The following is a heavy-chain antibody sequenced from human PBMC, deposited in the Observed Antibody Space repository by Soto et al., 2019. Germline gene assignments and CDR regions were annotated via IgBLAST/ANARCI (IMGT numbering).Heavy chain of an antibody. CDR3: ASGAELLWFGELLAFDY. CDR2: ISGSGGST. CDR1: GFTFSSYA. J-gene: IGHJ4*02. Sequence: VQLLDSGGGLVQPGGSLRLSCAACGFTFSSYAMSWVRQAPGKGLEWVSAISGSGGSTYYADSVKGRFTISRDNSKNTLYLQMNSLRAEDTAVYYCASGAELLWFGELLAFDYWGQGTLVTVSS. V-gene: IGHV3-23*01. D-gene: IGHD3-10*01.